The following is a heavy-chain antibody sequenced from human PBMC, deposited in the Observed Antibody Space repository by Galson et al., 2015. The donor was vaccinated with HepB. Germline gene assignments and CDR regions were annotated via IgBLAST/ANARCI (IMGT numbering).Heavy chain of an antibody. CDR2: IIPIFGTA. J-gene: IGHJ6*03. CDR1: GGTFSSYA. Sequence: SVKVSCKASGGTFSSYAISWVRQAPGQGLEWMGGIIPIFGTANYAQKFQGRVTITADESTSTAYMELSSLRSEDTAVYYCARGPMITFGGVSSRAYYYYYYMDVWGKGTTVTVSS. CDR3: ARGPMITFGGVSSRAYYYYYYMDV. V-gene: IGHV1-69*13. D-gene: IGHD3-16*01.